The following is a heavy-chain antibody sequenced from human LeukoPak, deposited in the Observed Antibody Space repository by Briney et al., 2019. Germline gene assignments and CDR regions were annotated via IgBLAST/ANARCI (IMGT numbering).Heavy chain of an antibody. CDR1: GFTFSSYG. J-gene: IGHJ5*02. D-gene: IGHD3-16*01. CDR3: ARSAGDPYNWFDP. CDR2: ISGSGGST. Sequence: PGGSLRLSCAASGFTFSSYGMSWVRQAPGKGLEWVSAISGSGGSTYYADSVKGRFTISRDNAKNSLYLQMNSLRAEDTAVYYCARSAGDPYNWFDPWGQGTLVTVSS. V-gene: IGHV3-23*01.